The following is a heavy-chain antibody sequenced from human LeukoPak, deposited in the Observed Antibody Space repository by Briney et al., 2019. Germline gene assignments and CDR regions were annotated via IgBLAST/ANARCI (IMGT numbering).Heavy chain of an antibody. Sequence: EASVKVSCKASGYTFTSYGISWVRQAPGQGLEWMGWISAHNGNTNYAQKFQGRVTMTTDTSTSTAYMELRSLRSEDTAVYYCARGPAKRYCSSTSCYGFDYWGQGTLVTVSS. CDR2: ISAHNGNT. D-gene: IGHD2-2*01. CDR1: GYTFTSYG. J-gene: IGHJ4*02. V-gene: IGHV1-18*01. CDR3: ARGPAKRYCSSTSCYGFDY.